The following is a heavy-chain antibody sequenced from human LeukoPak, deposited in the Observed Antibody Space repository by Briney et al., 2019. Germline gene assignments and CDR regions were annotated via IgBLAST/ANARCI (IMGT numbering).Heavy chain of an antibody. Sequence: PSETLSLTCAVYGGSFSGYYWSWIRQPPGKGLEWIGSIYYSGSTYYNPSLKSRVTISVDTSKNQFSLKLSSVTAADTAVYYCARHEKYSSGWSDWGQGTLVTVSS. CDR3: ARHEKYSSGWSD. CDR1: GGSFSGYY. J-gene: IGHJ4*02. D-gene: IGHD6-19*01. V-gene: IGHV4-34*01. CDR2: IYYSGST.